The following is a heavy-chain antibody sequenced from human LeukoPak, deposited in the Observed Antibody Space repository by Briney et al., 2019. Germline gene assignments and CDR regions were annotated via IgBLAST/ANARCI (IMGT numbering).Heavy chain of an antibody. V-gene: IGHV3-23*01. CDR3: ARLSWCSGGSCYFSYSVHAFDI. D-gene: IGHD2-15*01. Sequence: GGSLRLSCAASGFTFSSNAMTWVGQAPGKGLEWVSAIHGSDDNTHYADSVKGRFTISRDNAKNSLYLQMNSLRAEDTAVYYCARLSWCSGGSCYFSYSVHAFDIWGQGTMVTVSS. CDR1: GFTFSSNA. CDR2: IHGSDDNT. J-gene: IGHJ3*02.